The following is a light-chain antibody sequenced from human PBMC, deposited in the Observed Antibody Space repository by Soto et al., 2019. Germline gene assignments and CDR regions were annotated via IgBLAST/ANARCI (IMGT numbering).Light chain of an antibody. Sequence: QSALTQSSSGSGSPGQSVTISCTGSSSDVGGYNYVSWYQQHPGKAPKLMIYEVSKRPSGVPDRLSGSKSGNTASLTVSGLQAEDEADYYCSSYGGSNTVVFGGGTKVTVL. V-gene: IGLV2-8*01. CDR1: SSDVGGYNY. CDR2: EVS. J-gene: IGLJ2*01. CDR3: SSYGGSNTVV.